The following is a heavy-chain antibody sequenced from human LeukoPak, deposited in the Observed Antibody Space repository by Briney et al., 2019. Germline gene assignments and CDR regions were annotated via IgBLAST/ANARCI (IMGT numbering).Heavy chain of an antibody. J-gene: IGHJ6*03. CDR2: ISGSGGST. D-gene: IGHD2-21*02. CDR1: GFTFSSYG. CDR3: AKASWAYCGGDCISYMDV. Sequence: GGSLRLSCAASGFTFSSYGMSWVRQAPGKGLEWVSAISGSGGSTYYADSVKGRFTISRDNSKNTLYLQMNSLRAEDTAVYYCAKASWAYCGGDCISYMDVWGKGTTVTISS. V-gene: IGHV3-23*01.